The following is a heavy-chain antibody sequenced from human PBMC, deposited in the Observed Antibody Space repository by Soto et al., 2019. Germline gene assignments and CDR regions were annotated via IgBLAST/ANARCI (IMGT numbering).Heavy chain of an antibody. J-gene: IGHJ4*02. D-gene: IGHD4-17*01. CDR1: GGSFSGYY. CDR2: INHSGST. Sequence: SETLSLTCAVYGGSFSGYYWSWIRQPPGKGLEWIGEINHSGSTNYNPSLKSRVTISVDTSKNQFSLKLSSVTAADTAVYYCARLSSNYGVDYWGQGTLVTVS. CDR3: ARLSSNYGVDY. V-gene: IGHV4-34*01.